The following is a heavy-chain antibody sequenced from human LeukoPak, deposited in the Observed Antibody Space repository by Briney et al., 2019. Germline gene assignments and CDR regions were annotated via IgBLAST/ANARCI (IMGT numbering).Heavy chain of an antibody. CDR1: GGSISSGGYY. CDR2: IYYSGST. CDR3: SRFDSFMGCDY. D-gene: IGHD3-9*01. V-gene: IGHV4-31*03. Sequence: SETLSLTCTVSGGSISSGGYYWSWIRQHPGKSLECIGYIYYSGSTYYNPSLKSRITISVNTSRNQFSLKLSSVTAAETAVYYCSRFDSFMGCDYWGQGTLVTVSS. J-gene: IGHJ4*02.